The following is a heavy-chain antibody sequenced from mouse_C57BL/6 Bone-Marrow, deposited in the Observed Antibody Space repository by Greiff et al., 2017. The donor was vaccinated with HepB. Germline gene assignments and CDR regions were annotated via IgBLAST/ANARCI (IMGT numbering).Heavy chain of an antibody. Sequence: VQLKESGPGLVKPSQSLSLTCSVTGYSITSGYYWNWIRQFPGNKLEWMGYISYDGSNNYNPSLKNRISITRDTSKNQFFLKLNSVTTEDTATYYCASLLGRGDYWGQGTSVTVSS. D-gene: IGHD4-1*01. J-gene: IGHJ4*01. CDR3: ASLLGRGDY. CDR2: ISYDGSN. V-gene: IGHV3-6*01. CDR1: GYSITSGYY.